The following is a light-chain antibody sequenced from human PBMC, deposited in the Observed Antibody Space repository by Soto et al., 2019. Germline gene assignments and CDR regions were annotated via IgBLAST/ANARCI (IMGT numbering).Light chain of an antibody. J-gene: IGKJ2*01. CDR2: KAS. CDR1: QSISSW. V-gene: IGKV1-5*03. CDR3: QQYKTYWYT. Sequence: DIQMTQSPSTLSASVGASVTITCRASQSISSWLAWYQQKPGKAPKLLIYKASSLEGGVPSRFSGSGSGTEFTLTISSLQPDDFATYYCQQYKTYWYTFGQGTKREIK.